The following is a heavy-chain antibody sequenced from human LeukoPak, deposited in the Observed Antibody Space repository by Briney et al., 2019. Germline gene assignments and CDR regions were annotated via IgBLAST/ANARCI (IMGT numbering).Heavy chain of an antibody. V-gene: IGHV3-53*01. CDR2: IYSGGST. CDR1: GFTVSSNY. J-gene: IGHJ4*02. Sequence: GGSLRLSCAASGFTVSSNYMSLVRQAPGKGLEWVSVIYSGGSTYYADSVKGRFTISRDNSKNTLYLQMNSLRAEDTAVYYCARVSVRGVDRNFDYWGQGTLVTVSS. CDR3: ARVSVRGVDRNFDY. D-gene: IGHD3-10*01.